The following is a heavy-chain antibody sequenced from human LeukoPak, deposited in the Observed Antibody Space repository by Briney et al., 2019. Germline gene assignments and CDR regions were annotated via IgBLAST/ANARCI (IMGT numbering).Heavy chain of an antibody. CDR3: ARGEEGLPPNY. Sequence: GSLGLSCAASGFTFSVYAMTWVRQPPGKGLEWIGEINHSGSTNYNPSLKSRVTISVDTSKNQFSLKLSSVTAADTAVYYCARGEEGLPPNYWGQGTLVTVSS. V-gene: IGHV4-34*01. CDR2: INHSGST. CDR1: GFTFSVYA. D-gene: IGHD5-12*01. J-gene: IGHJ4*02.